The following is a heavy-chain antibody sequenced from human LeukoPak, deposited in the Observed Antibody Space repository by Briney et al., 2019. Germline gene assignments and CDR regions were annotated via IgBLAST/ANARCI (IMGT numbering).Heavy chain of an antibody. CDR2: IHHSGAT. V-gene: IGHV4-4*02. CDR1: DGSLTINNW. J-gene: IGHJ4*02. CDR3: ARRGDYGDYPFDY. D-gene: IGHD4-17*01. Sequence: SETLSLTCAVSDGSLTINNWWNWVRQPPGKGLEWIGEIHHSGATNYSPSLKGRVTVSMNASKNQFSLKLTSVTAADTAVYYCARRGDYGDYPFDYWGRGILVTVSS.